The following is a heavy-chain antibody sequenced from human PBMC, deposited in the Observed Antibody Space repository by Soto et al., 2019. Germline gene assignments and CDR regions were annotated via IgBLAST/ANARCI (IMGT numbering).Heavy chain of an antibody. J-gene: IGHJ6*02. CDR1: GYTFTGYY. CDR3: ARDHLSNWNYGCFGYYYYGMDV. CDR2: INPNSGGT. Sequence: QVQLVQSGAEVKKPGASVKVSCKASGYTFTGYYMHWVRQAPGQGLEWMGWINPNSGGTNYAQKFQGRVTMTRDTSISTAYMELSRLRSDDTAVYYCARDHLSNWNYGCFGYYYYGMDVWGQGTTVTVSS. D-gene: IGHD1-7*01. V-gene: IGHV1-2*02.